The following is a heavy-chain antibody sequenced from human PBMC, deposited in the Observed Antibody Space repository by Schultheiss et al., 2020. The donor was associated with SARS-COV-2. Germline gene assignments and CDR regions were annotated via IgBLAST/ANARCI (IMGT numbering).Heavy chain of an antibody. CDR2: ISGSGGST. CDR3: AKVGGYDFWSGYYVPYYYYGMDV. V-gene: IGHV3-23*01. J-gene: IGHJ6*02. D-gene: IGHD3-3*01. Sequence: GGSLRLSCAASGFTFSSYAMSWVRQAPGKGLEWVSAISGSGGSTYYADSVKGRFTISRDNSKNTLYLQMNSLRAEDTAVYYCAKVGGYDFWSGYYVPYYYYGMDVWGQGTTVTVSS. CDR1: GFTFSSYA.